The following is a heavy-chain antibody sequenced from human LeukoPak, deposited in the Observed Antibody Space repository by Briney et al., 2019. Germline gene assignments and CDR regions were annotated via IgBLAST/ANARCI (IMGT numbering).Heavy chain of an antibody. V-gene: IGHV1-46*01. CDR3: ARVKRQWLAVFED. CDR2: INPSGGST. D-gene: IGHD6-19*01. Sequence: ASVKVSCKASGYTFTSFNIHWVRQSPGQGLEWMGIINPSGGSTSYAQKFQGRVTMTRDTSTSTVYMELSSLRSGDTAVYYCARVKRQWLAVFEDWGQGTLVTVSS. J-gene: IGHJ4*02. CDR1: GYTFTSFN.